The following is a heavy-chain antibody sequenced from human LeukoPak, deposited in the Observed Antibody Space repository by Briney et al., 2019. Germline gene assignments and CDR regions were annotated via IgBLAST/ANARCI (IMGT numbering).Heavy chain of an antibody. CDR2: IFPSGGEI. CDR3: ARGRCSSTSCLIDS. J-gene: IGHJ4*02. CDR1: GFTFSTFA. V-gene: IGHV3-23*01. Sequence: GGSLRLSCAASGFTFSTFAMIWVRQPPGKGLEWVSSIFPSGGEIHYADSVRGRFTISRDNSKSTLFLQITSLRPEDTAVYYCARGRCSSTSCLIDSWGQGTLVTVSS. D-gene: IGHD2-2*01.